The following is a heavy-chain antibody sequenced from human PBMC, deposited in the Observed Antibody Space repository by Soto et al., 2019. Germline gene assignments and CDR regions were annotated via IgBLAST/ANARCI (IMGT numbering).Heavy chain of an antibody. J-gene: IGHJ4*02. D-gene: IGHD3-10*01. CDR3: ARDSTMVRGVIDLDY. V-gene: IGHV1-2*04. CDR1: GGTFTGYY. Sequence: GASVKVSCKASGGTFTGYYMHWVRQAPGQGLEWMGWINPNSGGTNYAQKFQGWVTMTRDTSISTAYMELSRLRSDDTAVYYCARDSTMVRGVIDLDYWGQGTLVTVSS. CDR2: INPNSGGT.